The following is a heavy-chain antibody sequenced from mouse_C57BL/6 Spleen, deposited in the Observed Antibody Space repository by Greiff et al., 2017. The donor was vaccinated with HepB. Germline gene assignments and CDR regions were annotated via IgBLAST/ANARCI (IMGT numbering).Heavy chain of an antibody. Sequence: EVQVVESGGGLVQPGGSLSLSCAASGFTFTDYYMSWVRQPPGKALEWLGFIRNKANGYTTEYSASVKGRFTISRDNSQSILYLQMNALRAEDSATYYCAGGYYGDYFDYWGQGTTLTVSS. CDR1: GFTFTDYY. CDR3: AGGYYGDYFDY. V-gene: IGHV7-3*01. D-gene: IGHD1-1*01. CDR2: IRNKANGYTT. J-gene: IGHJ2*01.